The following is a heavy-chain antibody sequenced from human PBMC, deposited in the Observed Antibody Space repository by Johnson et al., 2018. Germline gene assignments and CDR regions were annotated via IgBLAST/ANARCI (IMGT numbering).Heavy chain of an antibody. CDR1: RHTFTSYC. CDR3: ATLKVKGDTRRGSYGVFDI. V-gene: IGHV5-51*01. J-gene: IGHJ3*02. D-gene: IGHD1-26*01. CDR2: IYPGDSDT. Sequence: VQLVQSGAEVKKPGESLKISCKVSRHTFTSYCIGWVRQMPGKGLEWMGLIYPGDSDTTYSPSFQGQVTISADKSINTAYLQWNNLKGSDTAMYYWATLKVKGDTRRGSYGVFDIWGQGTMVTVSS.